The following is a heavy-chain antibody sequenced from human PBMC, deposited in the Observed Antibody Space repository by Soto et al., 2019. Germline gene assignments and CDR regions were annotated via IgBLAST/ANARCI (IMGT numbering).Heavy chain of an antibody. CDR2: IYSGGST. J-gene: IGHJ4*02. CDR3: AREGYYYDSSGYYS. D-gene: IGHD3-22*01. CDR1: GFTVSINY. V-gene: IGHV3-53*01. Sequence: WGSLRISCASSGFTVSINYTSWVRQAPGKGLEWVSVIYSGGSTYYADSVKGRFTISRDNSKNTLYLQMNSLRAEDTAVYYCAREGYYYDSSGYYSWGQGTMVTVSS.